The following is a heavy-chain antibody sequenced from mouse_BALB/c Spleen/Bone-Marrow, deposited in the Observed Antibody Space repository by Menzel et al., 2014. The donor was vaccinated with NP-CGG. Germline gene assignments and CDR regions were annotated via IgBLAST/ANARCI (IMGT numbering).Heavy chain of an antibody. CDR2: ISDGGSYT. D-gene: IGHD2-4*01. CDR1: GFTFSDYY. Sequence: EVHLVESGGGLVKPGGSLKLSCAASGFTFSDYYMYWVRQTPEKRLEWVATISDGGSYTYYPDSVKGRFTISRDNAENNLYLQMSSLKSEDTAMYYCARVSYDYFDYWGQGTTLTVSS. CDR3: ARVSYDYFDY. J-gene: IGHJ2*01. V-gene: IGHV5-4*02.